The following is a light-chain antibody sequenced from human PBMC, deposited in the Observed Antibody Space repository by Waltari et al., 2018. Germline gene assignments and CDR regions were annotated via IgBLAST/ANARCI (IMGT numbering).Light chain of an antibody. J-gene: IGKJ1*01. CDR3: QQGYNYPRT. CDR1: QGIGNN. CDR2: RAS. V-gene: IGKV1-6*01. Sequence: IQMTQSPSSLSASVGDTVTITCQASQGIGNNLNWYQQKPGKAPKLLIYRASTFQSGIPSRCSGSGSGTDFTLTISSLQPEDFATYYCQQGYNYPRTFGQGTKVEIK.